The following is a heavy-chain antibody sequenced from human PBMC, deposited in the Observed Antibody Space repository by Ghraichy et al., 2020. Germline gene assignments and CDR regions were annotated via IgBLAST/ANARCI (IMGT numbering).Heavy chain of an antibody. CDR2: INHSGST. CDR3: ARDLTVTTNYYYYYYYMDV. D-gene: IGHD4-11*01. J-gene: IGHJ6*03. V-gene: IGHV4-34*01. Sequence: SETLSLTCAVYGGSFSGYYWSWIRQPPGKGLEWIEEINHSGSTNYNPSLKSRVTISVDTSKNQFSLKLSSVTAADTAVYYCARDLTVTTNYYYYYYYMDVWGKGTTVTVSS. CDR1: GGSFSGYY.